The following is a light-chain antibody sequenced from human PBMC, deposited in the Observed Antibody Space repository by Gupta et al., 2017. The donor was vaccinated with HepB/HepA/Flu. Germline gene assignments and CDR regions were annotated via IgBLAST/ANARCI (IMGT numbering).Light chain of an antibody. Sequence: SVLTQPPSASAAPGQRVTISCSGSSSNIGSNYVYWYQQLPGTAPKLLIYRNNQRPSGVPDRFSGSKSGTSAPLAISGLRAEDEADYYCAAFDDSRSGYVFGTGTKVTVL. CDR3: AAFDDSRSGYV. J-gene: IGLJ1*01. CDR1: SSNIGSNY. CDR2: RNN. V-gene: IGLV1-47*01.